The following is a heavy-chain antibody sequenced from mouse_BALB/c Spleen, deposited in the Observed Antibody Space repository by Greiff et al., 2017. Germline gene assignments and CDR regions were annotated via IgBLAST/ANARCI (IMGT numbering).Heavy chain of an antibody. CDR2: INSNGGST. J-gene: IGHJ2*01. Sequence: EVQLVESGGGLVQPGGSLKLSCAASGFTFSSYGMSWVRQTPDKRLELVATINSNGGSTYYPDSVKGRFTISRDNAKNTLYLQMSSLKSEDTAMYYCARAYYYGSGFDYWGQGTTLTVSS. V-gene: IGHV5-6-3*01. CDR3: ARAYYYGSGFDY. CDR1: GFTFSSYG. D-gene: IGHD1-1*01.